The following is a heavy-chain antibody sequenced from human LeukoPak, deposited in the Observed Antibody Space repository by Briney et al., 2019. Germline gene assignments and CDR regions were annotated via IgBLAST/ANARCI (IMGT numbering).Heavy chain of an antibody. CDR3: AREGLYYYDSSGYYYSSYYYYYMDV. V-gene: IGHV4-34*01. D-gene: IGHD3-22*01. Sequence: PLETLSPTCAVYGGSFSGYYWSWIRQPPGKGLEWIGEINHSGSTNYTPSPKSRVTISVDTSTNQFSLTLSSVTAADTAVYYCAREGLYYYDSSGYYYSSYYYYYMDVWGKGTTVTVSS. CDR1: GGSFSGYY. J-gene: IGHJ6*03. CDR2: INHSGST.